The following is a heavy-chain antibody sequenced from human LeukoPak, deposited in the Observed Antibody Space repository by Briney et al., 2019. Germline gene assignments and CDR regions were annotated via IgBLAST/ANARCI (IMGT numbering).Heavy chain of an antibody. D-gene: IGHD3-22*01. CDR2: INPSGGST. V-gene: IGHV1-46*01. CDR3: AREEPYYYDSSGYSTNHFDY. CDR1: GYTFTSYY. Sequence: ASVNVSCKASGYTFTSYYMHWVRQAPGQGLEWMGIINPSGGSTSYAQKFQGRVTMTRDTSTSTVYMELSSLRSEDTAVYYCAREEPYYYDSSGYSTNHFDYWGQGTLVTVSS. J-gene: IGHJ4*02.